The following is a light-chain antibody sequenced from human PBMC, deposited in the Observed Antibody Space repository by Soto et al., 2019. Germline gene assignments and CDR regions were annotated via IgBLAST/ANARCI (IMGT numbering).Light chain of an antibody. V-gene: IGKV1-39*01. Sequence: DIQMTQSPSLLSASIGDRVTITCRASQHIATSLSWFQHKVGKAPTLLSYGASALQSGVPSRFSGSGAGTHFTLTISGLQPEDCATYYCQQSSSVPRTFGQGTRVDLK. J-gene: IGKJ1*01. CDR3: QQSSSVPRT. CDR2: GAS. CDR1: QHIATS.